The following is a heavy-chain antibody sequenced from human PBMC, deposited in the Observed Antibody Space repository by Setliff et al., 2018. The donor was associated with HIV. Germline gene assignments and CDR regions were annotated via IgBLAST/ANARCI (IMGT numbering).Heavy chain of an antibody. D-gene: IGHD3-22*01. CDR3: ASGYKYYYDSSHENAFDI. CDR1: GGSISRGGYY. Sequence: SETLSLTCTVSGGSISRGGYYWSWIRQHPGKGLEWIGHISYSGSTYYNPSLKSRVTISVDTSKNQFSLKLSSVTAADTAVYYCASGYKYYYDSSHENAFDIWGQGTMVTVSS. J-gene: IGHJ3*02. V-gene: IGHV4-31*03. CDR2: ISYSGST.